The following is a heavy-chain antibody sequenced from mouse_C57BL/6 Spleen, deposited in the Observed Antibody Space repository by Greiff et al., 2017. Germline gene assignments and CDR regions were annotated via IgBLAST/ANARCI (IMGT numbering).Heavy chain of an antibody. CDR2: IDPETGGT. CDR3: TRSPEGSYSNSYAMDY. D-gene: IGHD2-5*01. V-gene: IGHV1-15*01. J-gene: IGHJ4*01. Sequence: VQLQQSGAELVRPGASVTLSCKASGYTFTDYEMHWVKQTPVHGLEWIGAIDPETGGTAYNQKFKGKAILTADKSSSTAYIELRSLTSEDSAVYDCTRSPEGSYSNSYAMDYWGQGTSVTVSS. CDR1: GYTFTDYE.